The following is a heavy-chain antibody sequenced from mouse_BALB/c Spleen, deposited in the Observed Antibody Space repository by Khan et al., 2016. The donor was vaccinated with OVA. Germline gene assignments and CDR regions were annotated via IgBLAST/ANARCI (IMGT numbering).Heavy chain of an antibody. V-gene: IGHV1-87*01. Sequence: QVQLKESGAELARPGASVKLSCKASGYTFTNYWMQWVRQRPGQGLEWIGAIYPGDGDSTYTQKFKDQATLTADTSSNTVYMELSNLASEDSAVSDCARHEGRRWGFDYWGQGTTLTVSS. D-gene: IGHD2-3*01. CDR1: GYTFTNYW. CDR2: IYPGDGDS. CDR3: ARHEGRRWGFDY. J-gene: IGHJ2*01.